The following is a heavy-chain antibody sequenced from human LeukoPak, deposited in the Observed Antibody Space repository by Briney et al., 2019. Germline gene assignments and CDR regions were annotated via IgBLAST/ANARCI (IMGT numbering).Heavy chain of an antibody. CDR2: IYYNGST. CDR3: ARSGLYPNGPPNY. V-gene: IGHV4-39*01. CDR1: GGSISSSSFY. Sequence: SETLPLTCSVSGGSISSSSFYWAWVRQPPGKGLEWVGSIYYNGSTYYNPSLKSRVTISVDTSKNQFSLKMNSVTAADTAVYYCARSGLYPNGPPNYWGQGTLVTVSS. D-gene: IGHD2-8*01. J-gene: IGHJ4*02.